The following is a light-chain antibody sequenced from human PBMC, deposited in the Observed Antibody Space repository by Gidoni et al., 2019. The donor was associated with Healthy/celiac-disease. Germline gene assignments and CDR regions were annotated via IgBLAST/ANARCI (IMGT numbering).Light chain of an antibody. CDR2: GAS. J-gene: IGKJ1*01. Sequence: EIVMTQSPATLSVSPGERATLSCRASQSVSSNLAWYQQKPGQAPRLLIYGASTRATGIPARFSGSGYGTEFTLTISSLQSEDFAVYYWQQYNNWPSFGQGTKVEIK. CDR1: QSVSSN. V-gene: IGKV3-15*01. CDR3: QQYNNWPS.